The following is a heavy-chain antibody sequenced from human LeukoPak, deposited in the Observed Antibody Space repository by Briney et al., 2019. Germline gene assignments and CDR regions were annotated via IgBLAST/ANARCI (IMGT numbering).Heavy chain of an antibody. D-gene: IGHD6-13*01. CDR1: GGSISTSSYY. V-gene: IGHV4-39*07. J-gene: IGHJ4*02. Sequence: SETLSLTCTVSGGSISTSSYYWGWIRQPPGKGLEWIGNMYYSGRTYYNPSLKSRVTISLDTSKNQFSLKLSSVTAADTAVYYCARDSSRWYYWGQGTLVTVSS. CDR2: MYYSGRT. CDR3: ARDSSRWYY.